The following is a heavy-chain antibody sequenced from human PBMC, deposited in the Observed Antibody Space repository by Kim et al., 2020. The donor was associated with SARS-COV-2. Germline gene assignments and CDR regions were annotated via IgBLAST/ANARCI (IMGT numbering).Heavy chain of an antibody. CDR1: GFTFSSYG. V-gene: IGHV3-33*01. Sequence: GGSLRLSCAASGFTFSSYGMHWVRQAPGKGLEWVAVIWYDGSNKYYADSVKGRFTISRDNSKNTLYLQMNSLRAEDTAVYYCARGPMVRGVIYYYYGMDVWGQGTTVTVSS. CDR2: IWYDGSNK. CDR3: ARGPMVRGVIYYYYGMDV. D-gene: IGHD3-10*01. J-gene: IGHJ6*02.